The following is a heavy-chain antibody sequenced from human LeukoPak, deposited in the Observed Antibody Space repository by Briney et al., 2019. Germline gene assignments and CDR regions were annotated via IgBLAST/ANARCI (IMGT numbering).Heavy chain of an antibody. CDR2: INHSGST. J-gene: IGHJ2*01. V-gene: IGHV4-34*01. Sequence: SETLSLTCAVYGGSFSGYYWSWIRQPPGKGLEWIGEINHSGSTNYNPSLKSRVTISVDTSKNQFSLKLSSVTAADTAVYYCARDVGGYRYGYRPTELYWYFDLWGRGTLVTVSS. CDR3: ARDVGGYRYGYRPTELYWYFDL. CDR1: GGSFSGYY. D-gene: IGHD5-18*01.